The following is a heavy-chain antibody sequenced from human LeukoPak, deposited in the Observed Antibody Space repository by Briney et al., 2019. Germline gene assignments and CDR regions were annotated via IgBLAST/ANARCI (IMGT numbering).Heavy chain of an antibody. V-gene: IGHV3-64D*09. CDR3: VKDAITAAGIGAFDI. J-gene: IGHJ3*02. D-gene: IGHD6-13*01. Sequence: GGSLRLSCSASGFTFSSYAMHWVRQAPGKGLKYVSAISTSGGTTYYVDSVKGRFTISRDNSKNTLYLQMSSLRPEGTAVYYCVKDAITAAGIGAFDIWGQGTMVTVSS. CDR1: GFTFSSYA. CDR2: ISTSGGTT.